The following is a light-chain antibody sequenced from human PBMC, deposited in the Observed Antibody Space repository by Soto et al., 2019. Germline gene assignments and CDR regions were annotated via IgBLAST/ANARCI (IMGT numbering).Light chain of an antibody. CDR2: DVS. Sequence: QSALTQPASVSGSPGQSITISCTGTVSDVGGYASVSWYQQHPGKAPKLMIYDVSDRPSGVSNRFSGSKSGNTASLTISGLQAEDDAYYYCTSYTRTSTYVFRTGTKVTVL. CDR1: VSDVGGYAS. J-gene: IGLJ1*01. CDR3: TSYTRTSTYV. V-gene: IGLV2-14*03.